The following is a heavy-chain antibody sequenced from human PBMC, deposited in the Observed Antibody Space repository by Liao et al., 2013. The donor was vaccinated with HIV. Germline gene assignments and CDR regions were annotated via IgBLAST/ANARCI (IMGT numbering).Heavy chain of an antibody. V-gene: IGHV4-4*07. J-gene: IGHJ4*02. D-gene: IGHD1-26*01. CDR1: GGSISSYY. Sequence: QVQLQESGPGLVKPSETLSLTCTVSGGSISSYYWSWIRQPAGKGLEWIGRIYTSGSTNYNPSLKSRVTMSVDTSKNQFSLKLSSVTAADTAVYYCAREWELLAANYFDYWGQGTLVTVSS. CDR3: AREWELLAANYFDY. CDR2: IYTSGST.